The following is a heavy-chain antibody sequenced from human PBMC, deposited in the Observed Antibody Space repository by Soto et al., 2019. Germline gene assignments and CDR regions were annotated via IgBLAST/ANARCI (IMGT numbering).Heavy chain of an antibody. CDR2: INAGNGNT. Sequence: ASVKVSCKASGYTFTSYAMHWVRQAPGQRLEWMGWINAGNGNTKYSQKFQGRATITRDTSASTAYMELSSLSSEDTAVYYCASHTDTKYTSCWPYPRCYYSGTDVWGQGTTVTVSS. V-gene: IGHV1-3*01. D-gene: IGHD2-2*01. CDR3: ASHTDTKYTSCWPYPRCYYSGTDV. CDR1: GYTFTSYA. J-gene: IGHJ6*02.